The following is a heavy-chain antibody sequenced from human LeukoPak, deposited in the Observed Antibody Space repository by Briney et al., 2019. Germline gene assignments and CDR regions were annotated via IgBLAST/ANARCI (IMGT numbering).Heavy chain of an antibody. CDR3: TTEHNYYDSSGYFAYFDY. V-gene: IGHV1-24*01. D-gene: IGHD3-22*01. Sequence: ASVKVSCKVSGYTLTELSMHWLRQAPGKGLEWMGGFDPEDGETIYAQEFQGRVTMTEDTSTDTAYMELSSLRSEDTAVYYCTTEHNYYDSSGYFAYFDYWGQGTLVTVSS. CDR2: FDPEDGET. J-gene: IGHJ4*02. CDR1: GYTLTELS.